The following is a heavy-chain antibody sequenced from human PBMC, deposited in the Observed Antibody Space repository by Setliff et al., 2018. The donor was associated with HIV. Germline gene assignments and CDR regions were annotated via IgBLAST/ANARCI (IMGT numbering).Heavy chain of an antibody. J-gene: IGHJ5*02. CDR2: VSQSGST. Sequence: SETLSLTCSVSGVSINRTDHYWGWIRQSPGKRLEWIGSVSQSGSTYYNPSLRSRITISVDRPKNLFSLKLISVTAADQGVYYCARVPVAGANWFDPWGLGTLVTVSS. V-gene: IGHV4-39*01. CDR3: ARVPVAGANWFDP. D-gene: IGHD2-21*01. CDR1: GVSINRTDHY.